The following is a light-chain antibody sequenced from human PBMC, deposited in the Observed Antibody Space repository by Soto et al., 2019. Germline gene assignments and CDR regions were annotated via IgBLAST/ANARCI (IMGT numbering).Light chain of an antibody. CDR3: QQFNNYPRT. V-gene: IGKV1D-13*01. CDR1: HDISSA. Sequence: AIQLTQSPSSLSAFVGDRVTITCRASHDISSALAWYQQKPGRAPKLLIYDASKLQSGVPSRFSGSGYGTDFTLTISSLQTEDCATYSGQQFNNYPRTFGQGNKVEIK. J-gene: IGKJ1*01. CDR2: DAS.